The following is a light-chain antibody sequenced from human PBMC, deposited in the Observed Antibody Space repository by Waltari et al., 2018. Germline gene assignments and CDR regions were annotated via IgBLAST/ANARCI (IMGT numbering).Light chain of an antibody. CDR3: QQSYITPLT. V-gene: IGKV1-39*01. Sequence: DIQMTQSPSSLSASVGDRVTITCRASQTISSYLNWYQQKPGKAPNLLIYDTFNLQTWVPSRFSGSGSGTDFTLTISSLQPEDFATYYCQQSYITPLTFGGGTKVEIK. J-gene: IGKJ4*01. CDR2: DTF. CDR1: QTISSY.